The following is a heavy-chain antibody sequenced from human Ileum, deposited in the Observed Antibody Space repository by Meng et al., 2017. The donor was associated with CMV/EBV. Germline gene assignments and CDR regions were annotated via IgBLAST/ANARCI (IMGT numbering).Heavy chain of an antibody. CDR3: ARGLRSNNWFDY. D-gene: IGHD1-26*01. J-gene: IGHJ5*01. CDR1: GGAFRGYE. V-gene: IGHV4-34*01. Sequence: LSCAGYGGAFRGYEWSLNRHPPGKGLEWIGEINHSGSTNYNPSLKSRVTISVDTSKNQFSLKLTSVTAADTAVYYCARGLRSNNWFDYWGQGTLVTVSS. CDR2: INHSGST.